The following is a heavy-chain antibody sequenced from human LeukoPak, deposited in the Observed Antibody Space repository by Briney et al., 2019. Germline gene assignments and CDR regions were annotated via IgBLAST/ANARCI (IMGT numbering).Heavy chain of an antibody. CDR3: ARDLESSTSLGN. J-gene: IGHJ4*02. CDR1: GFNFSTYW. D-gene: IGHD3-3*01. Sequence: GGSLRLSCAVSGFNFSTYWMHWVRQAPGKGLVWVSRINTDGRSTSYADSVKGRFTISRDNAKNTLYLQMNILRAEDTAVYYCARDLESSTSLGNWGQGTLVTVSS. CDR2: INTDGRST. V-gene: IGHV3-74*01.